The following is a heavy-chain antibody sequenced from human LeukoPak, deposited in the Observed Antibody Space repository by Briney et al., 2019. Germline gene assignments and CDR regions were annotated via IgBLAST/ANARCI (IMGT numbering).Heavy chain of an antibody. CDR1: GYTFTSYD. CDR2: MNPNSGKT. Sequence: GGSVTVSCKASGYTFTSYDINWVRQATGQGVEWMGWMNPNSGKTGYAQNFQGRVTMTRNTSIRTAYMALSSLRSEDTAVYYCARGIGSTTVTTLEYYFDYWGQGTLVTVSS. D-gene: IGHD4-17*01. V-gene: IGHV1-8*01. J-gene: IGHJ4*02. CDR3: ARGIGSTTVTTLEYYFDY.